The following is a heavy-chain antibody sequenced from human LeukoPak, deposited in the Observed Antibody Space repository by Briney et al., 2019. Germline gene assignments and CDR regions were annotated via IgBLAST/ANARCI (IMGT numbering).Heavy chain of an antibody. Sequence: ASVTVSCKASGYTFTSYDFNWMRQATGQRPEWMGWMSPNSGDTGYAQKFQDRVTMTRNTSISTAYMELSSLRSDDTAVYYCARGPPNWGYDYWGPGTLVTVSS. V-gene: IGHV1-8*01. CDR1: GYTFTSYD. D-gene: IGHD7-27*01. CDR2: MSPNSGDT. CDR3: ARGPPNWGYDY. J-gene: IGHJ4*02.